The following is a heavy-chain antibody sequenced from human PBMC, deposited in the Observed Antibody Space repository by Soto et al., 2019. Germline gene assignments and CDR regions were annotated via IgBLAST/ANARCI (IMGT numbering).Heavy chain of an antibody. V-gene: IGHV3-30-3*01. CDR3: ARDQDSSGYWGVGAFDI. J-gene: IGHJ3*02. D-gene: IGHD3-22*01. CDR2: ISYDGSNK. Sequence: QVQLVESGGGVVQPGRSLRLSCAASGFTFSSYAMHWVRQAPGKGLEWVAVISYDGSNKYYADSVKGRFTISRDNSKNTLYLQMNSLRAEDTAVYYCARDQDSSGYWGVGAFDIWGQGTMVTVSS. CDR1: GFTFSSYA.